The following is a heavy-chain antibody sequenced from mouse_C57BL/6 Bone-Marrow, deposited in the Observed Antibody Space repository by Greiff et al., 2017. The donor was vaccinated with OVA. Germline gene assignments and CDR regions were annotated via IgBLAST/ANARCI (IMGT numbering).Heavy chain of an antibody. CDR1: GYTFTSYW. J-gene: IGHJ2*01. Sequence: VKLMESGAELAKPGASVKLSCKASGYTFTSYWMHWVKQRPGQGLEWIGYINPSSGYTKYNQKFKDKATLTADKSSSTAYMQLSSLTYEDSAVYYCAIPPYYDYDGGYYFDYWGQGTTLTVSS. D-gene: IGHD2-4*01. CDR3: AIPPYYDYDGGYYFDY. CDR2: INPSSGYT. V-gene: IGHV1-7*01.